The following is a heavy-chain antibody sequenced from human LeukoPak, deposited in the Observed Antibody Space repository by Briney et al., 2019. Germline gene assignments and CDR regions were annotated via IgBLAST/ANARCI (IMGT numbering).Heavy chain of an antibody. Sequence: GRSLRLSCAASGFTFSSYAMHWVRQAPGKGLEWVAIISYDGSNKYYADSVKGRFTISRDNSQNTQYLQMNSLRAEDTAVYYCAREVYDSSGGLDYWGQGTLATVSS. J-gene: IGHJ4*02. V-gene: IGHV3-30-3*01. CDR2: ISYDGSNK. D-gene: IGHD3-22*01. CDR1: GFTFSSYA. CDR3: AREVYDSSGGLDY.